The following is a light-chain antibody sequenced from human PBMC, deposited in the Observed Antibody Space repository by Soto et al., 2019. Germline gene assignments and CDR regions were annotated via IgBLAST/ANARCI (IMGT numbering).Light chain of an antibody. CDR1: QSVSSY. CDR3: QQRSNWPPFT. Sequence: IVLTPSPSTLSLSPGDRATLSCRASQSVSSYLAWYQQKPGQAPRLLIYDASNRATGIPARFSGSGSGTDFTLTISSLEPEDFAVYYCQQRSNWPPFTFGGGTKVDIK. J-gene: IGKJ4*01. CDR2: DAS. V-gene: IGKV3-11*01.